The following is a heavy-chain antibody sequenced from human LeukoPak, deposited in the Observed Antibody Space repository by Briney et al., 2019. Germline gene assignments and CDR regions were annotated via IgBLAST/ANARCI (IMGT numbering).Heavy chain of an antibody. CDR3: ARVPGSIWSESGN. D-gene: IGHD2-21*01. CDR1: GFNLSSYG. V-gene: IGHV3-33*01. CDR2: IWYDGSDK. J-gene: IGHJ4*02. Sequence: GGSLRLSYAASGFNLSSYGMHGLRQAPGKGLEWVAVIWYDGSDKYYADSVKGRFTISRDNSKNTLYLQMNTLRAEYTAVHYCARVPGSIWSESGNWGQGTLVTVSS.